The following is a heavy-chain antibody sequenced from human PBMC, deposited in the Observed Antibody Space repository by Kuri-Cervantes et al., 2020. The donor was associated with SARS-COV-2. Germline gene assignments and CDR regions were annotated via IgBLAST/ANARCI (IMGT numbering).Heavy chain of an antibody. V-gene: IGHV4-59*01. CDR3: ARDCSTADCKTFGYY. J-gene: IGHJ4*02. CDR1: GGSISSYY. Sequence: GSLRLSCTVSGGSISSYYWSWIRQPPGKGLEWIGYISYSGNTNYNPSLKSRVTISVDTSKNQFSLRLSSVTAADTAVYYCARDCSTADCKTFGYYWGRGTLVTVSS. D-gene: IGHD2-2*01. CDR2: ISYSGNT.